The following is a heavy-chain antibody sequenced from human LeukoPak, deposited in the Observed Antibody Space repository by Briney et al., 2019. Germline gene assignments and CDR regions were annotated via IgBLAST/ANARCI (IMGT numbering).Heavy chain of an antibody. CDR3: ARANHQWLAPQYFQH. D-gene: IGHD6-19*01. CDR1: GGSISSSSYY. J-gene: IGHJ1*01. Sequence: SETLSLTCTVSGGSISSSSYYWGWIRQPPGKGLEWIGEINHSGSTNYNPSLKSRVTISVDTSKNQFSLKLSSVTAADTAVYYCARANHQWLAPQYFQHWGQGTLVIVSS. V-gene: IGHV4-39*07. CDR2: INHSGST.